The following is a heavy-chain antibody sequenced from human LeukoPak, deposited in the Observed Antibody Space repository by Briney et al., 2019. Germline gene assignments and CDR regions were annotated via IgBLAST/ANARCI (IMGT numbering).Heavy chain of an antibody. CDR3: AREDYYDRNDAFDI. J-gene: IGHJ3*02. CDR2: IYSGGST. D-gene: IGHD3-22*01. Sequence: PGRSLRLSCTASGFTFGDYAMSWVRQAPGKGLEWVSVIYSGGSTYYADSVKGRFTISRDNSKNTLYLQMNSLRAEDTAVYYCAREDYYDRNDAFDIWGQGTMVTVSS. V-gene: IGHV3-53*01. CDR1: GFTFGDYA.